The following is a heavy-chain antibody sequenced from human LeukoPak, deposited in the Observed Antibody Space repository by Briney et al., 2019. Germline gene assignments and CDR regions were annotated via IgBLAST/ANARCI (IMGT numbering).Heavy chain of an antibody. J-gene: IGHJ4*02. Sequence: GGSLRLSCAASGFTVSSNYMSWVRQAPGKGLDWVSVIYSGGSTYYADSVKGRFTISRDNSKNTLYLQMNSLRAEDTAVYYCARVKSYYDSSGLDYWGQGTLVTVSS. CDR1: GFTVSSNY. CDR2: IYSGGST. CDR3: ARVKSYYDSSGLDY. V-gene: IGHV3-53*01. D-gene: IGHD3-22*01.